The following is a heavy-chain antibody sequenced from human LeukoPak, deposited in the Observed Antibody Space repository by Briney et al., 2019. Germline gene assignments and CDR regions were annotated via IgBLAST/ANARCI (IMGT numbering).Heavy chain of an antibody. V-gene: IGHV4-39*07. Sequence: SETLSLTCTVSGGSISSSSYYWGWIRQPPGKGLEWIGSIYYSGSTYYNPSLKSRVTISVDTSKNQFSLKLSSVTAADTAVYYCARDAPHYDYLWESYRYTSYYFDYWGQGTLVTVSS. CDR1: GGSISSSSYY. D-gene: IGHD3-16*02. J-gene: IGHJ4*02. CDR3: ARDAPHYDYLWESYRYTSYYFDY. CDR2: IYYSGST.